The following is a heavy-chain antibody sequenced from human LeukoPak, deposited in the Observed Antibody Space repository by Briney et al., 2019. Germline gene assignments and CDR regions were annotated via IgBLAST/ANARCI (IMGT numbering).Heavy chain of an antibody. CDR3: AKVPYSDYGSGRPPFMDV. Sequence: GGSLRLSCVASGFTFTNYTMSWIRQAPGKGLEWVSTISNTGTDTYYADSVQGRFTISRDNSENTLYLQMNNLRAEDTAIYYCAKVPYSDYGSGRPPFMDVWGQGTTVAVSS. V-gene: IGHV3-23*01. J-gene: IGHJ6*02. CDR1: GFTFTNYT. CDR2: ISNTGTDT. D-gene: IGHD3-10*01.